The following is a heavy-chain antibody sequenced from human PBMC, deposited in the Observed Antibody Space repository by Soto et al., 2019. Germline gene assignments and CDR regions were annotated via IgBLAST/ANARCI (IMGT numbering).Heavy chain of an antibody. CDR3: ARTVYNWNAVTD. CDR1: GFTFSSYA. CDR2: ISYEGRNK. J-gene: IGHJ1*01. V-gene: IGHV3-30*04. D-gene: IGHD1-20*01. Sequence: QVQLVESGGGVVQPGGSLRLSCAASGFTFSSYAMHWVRQAPGKGLEWVAGISYEGRNKCYADSVKGRFTISRENSKKTVYLQMDSLRAEGTAVFYCARTVYNWNAVTDWGQGTLVSASS.